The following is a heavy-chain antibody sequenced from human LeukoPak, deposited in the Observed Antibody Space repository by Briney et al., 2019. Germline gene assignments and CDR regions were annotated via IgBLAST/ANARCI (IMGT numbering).Heavy chain of an antibody. CDR3: SRTAGIDGSGSYYNQPFDY. V-gene: IGHV1-69*05. Sequence: SVKVSCKASGGTFSSYAISWVRQAPGQGLEWMGRIIPIFGTANYAQKFQGRVTITTDESTSTAYMELSSLRSEDTAVYYCSRTAGIDGSGSYYNQPFDYWGQGTLVTVSS. CDR2: IIPIFGTA. CDR1: GGTFSSYA. D-gene: IGHD3-10*01. J-gene: IGHJ4*02.